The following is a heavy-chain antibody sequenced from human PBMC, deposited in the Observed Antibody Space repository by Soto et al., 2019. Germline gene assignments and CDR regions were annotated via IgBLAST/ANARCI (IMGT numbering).Heavy chain of an antibody. J-gene: IGHJ4*02. Sequence: PGGSLRLSCTASGFTFGDYAMSWFRQAPGKGLEWVGFIRSKAYGGTTEYAASVKGRFTISRDDSKSIAYLQMNSLKTEDTAVYYCTRDPFDYSNYIRLRFWGQGTLVTVSS. D-gene: IGHD4-4*01. CDR2: IRSKAYGGTT. CDR1: GFTFGDYA. V-gene: IGHV3-49*03. CDR3: TRDPFDYSNYIRLRF.